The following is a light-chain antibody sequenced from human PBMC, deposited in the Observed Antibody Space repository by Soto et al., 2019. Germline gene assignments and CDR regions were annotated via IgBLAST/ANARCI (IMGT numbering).Light chain of an antibody. CDR3: QQSYGVTLT. J-gene: IGKJ4*01. V-gene: IGKV1-39*01. CDR2: AAS. CDR1: QSIRTY. Sequence: IQMTQSPSSLSASVGDRVSITFRASQSIRTYLNWYQHTXGKAPKXXIYAASTLQSGVPSRFSGSGSGTDFTLTISSLQPEDSETFYCQQSYGVTLTFGGGTKVDIK.